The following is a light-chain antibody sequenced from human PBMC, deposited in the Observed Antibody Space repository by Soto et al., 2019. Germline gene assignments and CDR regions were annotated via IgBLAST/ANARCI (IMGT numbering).Light chain of an antibody. CDR3: SSYSSSSTLEV. J-gene: IGLJ3*02. CDR2: EVS. V-gene: IGLV2-14*01. Sequence: QSALTQPASMSGSPGQSITISCTGTSSDIGNYNYVSWYQQHPGKAPKLMIYEVSDRPSGISNRFSGSKSGNTASLTISGLQAEDEAEYYCSSYSSSSTLEVFGGGTKLTVL. CDR1: SSDIGNYNY.